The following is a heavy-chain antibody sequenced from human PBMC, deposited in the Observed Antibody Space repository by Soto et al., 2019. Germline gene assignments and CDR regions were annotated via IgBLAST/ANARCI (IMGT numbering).Heavy chain of an antibody. J-gene: IGHJ6*02. CDR1: GFDFSDFS. Sequence: DVQLVESGGGLVKPGGSLRLSCVVSGFDFSDFSINWVRQAPGKGLEWVSSISPISDYIYYADSLKGRFTVSRDKAKNSLSLQMNSLRADDTTVYYCAREQRHNLLGGRSGMAAWAQGTTVSVPS. V-gene: IGHV3-21*06. CDR2: ISPISDYI. CDR3: AREQRHNLLGGRSGMAA.